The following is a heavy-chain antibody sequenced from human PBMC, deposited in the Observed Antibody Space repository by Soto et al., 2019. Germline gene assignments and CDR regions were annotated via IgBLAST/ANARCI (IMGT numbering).Heavy chain of an antibody. CDR2: INHSGST. D-gene: IGHD6-19*01. CDR1: GGSFSGYY. J-gene: IGHJ4*02. Sequence: TSETLSLTCAVYGGSFSGYYWSWIRQPPGKGLEWIGEINHSGSTNYNPSLKSRVTISVDTSKNQFSLKLSSVTAADTAVYYCARSLGAVALDYWGQGTLVTVSS. V-gene: IGHV4-34*01. CDR3: ARSLGAVALDY.